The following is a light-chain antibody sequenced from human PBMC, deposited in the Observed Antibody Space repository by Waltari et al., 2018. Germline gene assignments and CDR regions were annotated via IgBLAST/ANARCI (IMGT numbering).Light chain of an antibody. CDR1: QDISSY. V-gene: IGKV1-8*01. J-gene: IGKJ3*01. CDR3: QQYYDYPLT. CDR2: DAS. Sequence: AIRITQSPSSLSESTGDKVTISCRASQDISSYLAWYQQEPGKAPKLLIYDASTLQRGVPSRFSGSGSGTDFTLTINCLQSEDFATYYCQQYYDYPLTFGPGTKVDIK.